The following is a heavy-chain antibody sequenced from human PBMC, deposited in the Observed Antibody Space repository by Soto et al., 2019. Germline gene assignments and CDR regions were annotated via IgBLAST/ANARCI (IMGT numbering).Heavy chain of an antibody. Sequence: EVQLVESGGGLVKQGGSLRLSCVDSGFTLSSYSMNWVRQAPGKGLEWVSSISTTSNPIFYADSVRGRFTISRDNAKKSLYLQMNSLRAEDTAVYYCLRGGRGYTRDDVLDAWGQGTMVTVSS. CDR2: ISTTSNPI. J-gene: IGHJ3*01. CDR1: GFTLSSYS. D-gene: IGHD2-2*02. CDR3: LRGGRGYTRDDVLDA. V-gene: IGHV3-21*01.